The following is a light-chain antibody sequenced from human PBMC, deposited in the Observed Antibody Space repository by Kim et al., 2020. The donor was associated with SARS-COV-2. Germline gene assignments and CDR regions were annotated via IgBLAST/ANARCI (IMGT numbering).Light chain of an antibody. CDR3: QQSFGTPPIT. CDR2: GAS. Sequence: SVGDRVTLTCRASQSIGKFLNWYQQRPGNAPNLLIYGASTLQGGVPSRFSGSGSGTEFTLTISSLQPEEFVTYYCQQSFGTPPITFGQGTRLEIK. V-gene: IGKV1-39*01. J-gene: IGKJ5*01. CDR1: QSIGKF.